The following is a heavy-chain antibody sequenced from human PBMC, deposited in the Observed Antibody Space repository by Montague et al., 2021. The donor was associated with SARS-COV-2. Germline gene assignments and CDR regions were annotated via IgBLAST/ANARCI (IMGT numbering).Heavy chain of an antibody. Sequence: SETLSLTCAVYDGSFSDYSWTWIRQPPGKGLERIGEINHRGSTNYNPSLKSRVTISVDTSKNQFSLKLSSVTAADTAVYYCAREGAGQRLVLNDAFDIWGQGTMVTVSS. V-gene: IGHV4-34*01. CDR3: AREGAGQRLVLNDAFDI. CDR2: INHRGST. J-gene: IGHJ3*02. CDR1: DGSFSDYS. D-gene: IGHD6-13*01.